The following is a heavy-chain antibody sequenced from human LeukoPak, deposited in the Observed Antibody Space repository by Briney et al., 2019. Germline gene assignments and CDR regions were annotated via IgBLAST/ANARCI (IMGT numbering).Heavy chain of an antibody. CDR3: ARGLARTSMVTRGGVRFDY. V-gene: IGHV1-8*01. Sequence: GASEKVSCKASGYTFTSYDINWVRQATGQGLEWMGWMNPNSGNTGYAQKFQGRVTMTRNTSISTAYMELSSLRSEDTAVYYCARGLARTSMVTRGGVRFDYWGQGTLVTVSS. D-gene: IGHD5-18*01. J-gene: IGHJ4*02. CDR1: GYTFTSYD. CDR2: MNPNSGNT.